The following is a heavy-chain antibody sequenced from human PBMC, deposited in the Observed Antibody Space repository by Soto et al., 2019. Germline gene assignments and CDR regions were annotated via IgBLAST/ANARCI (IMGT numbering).Heavy chain of an antibody. CDR3: SGAESPDTAYFSLY. Sequence: GGSLRLSCAASGFTFSSFWMSWVRQAPGKGLEWVANMNQDGSEKYYVDSVKGRFTISRDNAKNSLYLQMNSLNIEDSAVYYCSGAESPDTAYFSLYWGQGTPVTVSS. V-gene: IGHV3-7*03. J-gene: IGHJ4*02. CDR2: MNQDGSEK. CDR1: GFTFSSFW. D-gene: IGHD1-26*01.